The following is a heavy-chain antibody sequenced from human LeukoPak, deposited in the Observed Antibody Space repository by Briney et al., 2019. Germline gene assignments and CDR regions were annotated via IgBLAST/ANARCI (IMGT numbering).Heavy chain of an antibody. CDR3: AKGLGYSSSWYSSYYYYGMDV. J-gene: IGHJ6*02. V-gene: IGHV3-23*01. CDR2: ISGSGGST. Sequence: PGGSLRLSCTASGFTFSSYAMSWVRQAPGKGLEWVSAISGSGGSTYYADSVKGRFTISRDNSKNTLYLQMNGLRAEDTAVYYCAKGLGYSSSWYSSYYYYGMDVWGQGTTVTVSS. CDR1: GFTFSSYA. D-gene: IGHD6-13*01.